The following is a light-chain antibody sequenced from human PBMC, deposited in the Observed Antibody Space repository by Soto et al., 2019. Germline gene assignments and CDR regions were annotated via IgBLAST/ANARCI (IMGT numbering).Light chain of an antibody. Sequence: EIVLTQSPDTLSLSPGQRATLSCRASQTVSGSYIAWYQQKPGQAPRLLIYGASSRATGTPDRFSGSGSATDFTLTICRLEPEDFAVYYCQQYGNSPPYTFGQGTKLEIK. V-gene: IGKV3-20*01. CDR3: QQYGNSPPYT. CDR1: QTVSGSY. CDR2: GAS. J-gene: IGKJ2*01.